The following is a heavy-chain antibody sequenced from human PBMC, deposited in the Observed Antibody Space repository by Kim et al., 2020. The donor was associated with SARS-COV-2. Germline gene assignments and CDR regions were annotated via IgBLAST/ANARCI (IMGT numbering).Heavy chain of an antibody. J-gene: IGHJ4*02. CDR2: INHSGST. Sequence: SETLSLTCAVYGGSFSGYYWSWIRQPPGKGLEWIGEINHSGSTNYNPSLKSRVTISVDTSKNQFSLKLSSVTAADTAVYYCARGPIPPYYYDLWVYWGQGTLVTVSS. CDR1: GGSFSGYY. D-gene: IGHD3-22*01. V-gene: IGHV4-34*01. CDR3: ARGPIPPYYYDLWVY.